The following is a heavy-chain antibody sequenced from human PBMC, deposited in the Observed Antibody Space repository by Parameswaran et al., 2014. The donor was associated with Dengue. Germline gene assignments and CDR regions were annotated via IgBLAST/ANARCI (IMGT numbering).Heavy chain of an antibody. D-gene: IGHD3-3*01. V-gene: IGHV4-39*07. CDR3: ATGRFLEWLQPNDAFDI. CDR2: IYYSGNA. J-gene: IGHJ3*02. Sequence: PGKGLEWIGNIYYSGNAYFNPSLKSRVTISVDTSKNQFSLKLTSVAAADTAVYYCATGRFLEWLQPNDAFDIWGQGTMVTVSS.